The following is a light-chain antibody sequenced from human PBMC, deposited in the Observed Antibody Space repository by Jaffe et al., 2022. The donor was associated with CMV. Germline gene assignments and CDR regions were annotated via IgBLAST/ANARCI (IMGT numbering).Light chain of an antibody. J-gene: IGKJ1*01. CDR1: QSISSW. CDR2: KAS. Sequence: DIQMTQSPSILSASVGDRVTITCRASQSISSWLAWYQQKPGKAPKLLIYKASTLESGVPSRFSGSGSGTEFTLTINSLQPDDFASYYCQQFNNYSPTFGQGTKVEI. V-gene: IGKV1-5*03. CDR3: QQFNNYSPT.